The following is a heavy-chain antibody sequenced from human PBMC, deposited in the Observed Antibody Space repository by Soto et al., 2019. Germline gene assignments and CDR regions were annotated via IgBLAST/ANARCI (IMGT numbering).Heavy chain of an antibody. D-gene: IGHD3-22*01. Sequence: PGGSLRLSCAASGFTFSSYAMIWVRQAPGKGLEWVSAISGSGGSTYYADSVKGRFTISRDNSKNTLYLQMNSLRAEDTAVYYCARDLARYYDSSGYSSDYWGQGTLVTVSS. V-gene: IGHV3-23*01. CDR3: ARDLARYYDSSGYSSDY. CDR2: ISGSGGST. J-gene: IGHJ4*02. CDR1: GFTFSSYA.